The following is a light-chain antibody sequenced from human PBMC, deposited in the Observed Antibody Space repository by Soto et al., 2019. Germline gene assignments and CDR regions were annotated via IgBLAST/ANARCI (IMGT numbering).Light chain of an antibody. CDR1: QSLSSY. CDR3: QQRSNWPPIT. Sequence: EVVLTQSPDTLSLSPGERATLSCRASQSLSSYLAWYQHKPGQAHRLLIYDASNRATGIPARFSGSGSGTDFTLTISSLEPEDFAVYYCQQRSNWPPITFGQGTRLEI. V-gene: IGKV3-11*01. CDR2: DAS. J-gene: IGKJ5*01.